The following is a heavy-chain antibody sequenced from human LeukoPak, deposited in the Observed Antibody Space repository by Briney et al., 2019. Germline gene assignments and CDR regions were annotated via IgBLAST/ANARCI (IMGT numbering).Heavy chain of an antibody. CDR3: AKGTSVGALDY. Sequence: GGSLRLSCAASGFTFSSYGMHWVRQAPGKGLEWVAVISYDGSNKYYADSVKGRFTISRDNSKNTLYLQMNSLRAEDTAVYYCAKGTSVGALDYWGQGTLVTVPS. V-gene: IGHV3-30*18. D-gene: IGHD1-26*01. CDR1: GFTFSSYG. CDR2: ISYDGSNK. J-gene: IGHJ4*02.